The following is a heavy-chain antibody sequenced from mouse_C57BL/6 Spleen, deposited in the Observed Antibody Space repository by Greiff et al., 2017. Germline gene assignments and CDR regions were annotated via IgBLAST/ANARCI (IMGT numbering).Heavy chain of an antibody. J-gene: IGHJ1*03. CDR1: GYTFTSYW. CDR3: AMALITTPWYFDV. CDR2: INPSSGYT. D-gene: IGHD1-1*01. V-gene: IGHV1-7*01. Sequence: VQLQQSGAELAKPGASVKLSCKASGYTFTSYWMHWVKQRPGQGLEWIGYINPSSGYTKYNQKFKDKATLTADKSSSTAYMQLSSLTYEDSAVYYCAMALITTPWYFDVWGTGTTVTVSS.